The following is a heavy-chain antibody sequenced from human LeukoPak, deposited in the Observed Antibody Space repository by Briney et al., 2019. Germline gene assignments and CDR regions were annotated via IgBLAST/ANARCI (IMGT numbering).Heavy chain of an antibody. V-gene: IGHV3-23*01. Sequence: GGSLRLSCAASGFTFSSYAMSWVRQAPGKGLEWVSAISGSGGSTYYAGSVKGRFTISRDNSKNTLYLQMNSLRAEDTAVYYCAKDRRELLTAVEAFDIWGQGTMVTVSS. J-gene: IGHJ3*02. CDR1: GFTFSSYA. CDR2: ISGSGGST. CDR3: AKDRRELLTAVEAFDI. D-gene: IGHD1-26*01.